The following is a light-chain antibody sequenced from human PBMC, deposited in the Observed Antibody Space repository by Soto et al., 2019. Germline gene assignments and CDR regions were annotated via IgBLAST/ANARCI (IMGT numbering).Light chain of an antibody. CDR2: GVS. CDR3: QQYGDSPLT. Sequence: EIVLTQSPVTLSLSPGERATLSCRASQSVSRYLAWYQQKPGQAPRLLIYGVSSRATGIPDRFSGSGAGTDFTLTISRLEPEDFAVYYCQQYGDSPLTFGGGTKV. V-gene: IGKV3-20*01. CDR1: QSVSRY. J-gene: IGKJ4*01.